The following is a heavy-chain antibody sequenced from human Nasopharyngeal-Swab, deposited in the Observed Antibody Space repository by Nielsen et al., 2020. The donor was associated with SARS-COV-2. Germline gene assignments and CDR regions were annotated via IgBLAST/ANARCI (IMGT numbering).Heavy chain of an antibody. CDR3: ARGGSLVVPAANRLLYYYGMDV. Sequence: SETLSLTCAVYGGSFSGYYWSWIRQPPGKGLEWIGEINHSGSTNYNPSLKSRVTISVDTSKNQFSLKLSSVTAADTAVYYCARGGSLVVPAANRLLYYYGMDVWGQGTTVTVSS. J-gene: IGHJ6*02. CDR2: INHSGST. V-gene: IGHV4-34*01. CDR1: GGSFSGYY. D-gene: IGHD2-2*01.